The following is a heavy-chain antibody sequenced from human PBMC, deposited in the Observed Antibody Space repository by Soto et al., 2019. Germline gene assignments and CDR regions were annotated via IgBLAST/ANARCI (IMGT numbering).Heavy chain of an antibody. V-gene: IGHV4-59*11. CDR2: IYYSGRT. J-gene: IGHJ6*02. CDR3: ARRGYGPGFPYYYGMDV. Sequence: SETLSLTCTVSDDSISSHQWSWIRQPPGKGLEWIGYIYYSGRTNYNPSLKSRVTMSVDTPKNQFSLKLSSVTAADTAVYYCARRGYGPGFPYYYGMDVWGQGTTVTVSS. D-gene: IGHD3-10*01. CDR1: DDSISSHQ.